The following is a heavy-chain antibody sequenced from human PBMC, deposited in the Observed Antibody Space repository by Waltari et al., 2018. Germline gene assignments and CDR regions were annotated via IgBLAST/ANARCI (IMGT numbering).Heavy chain of an antibody. J-gene: IGHJ6*03. CDR3: ARPSTEYYYYYYYMDV. Sequence: EVQVVESGGGLVQPGGSLRLSCVASGFTFSNYEMNWVRQAPGKGLEWVPYISNSGSTTYYADSVKGRFTISRDNAKNSMYLEMDSLRAEDTAVYYCARPSTEYYYYYYYMDVWGKGTTVTVS. CDR1: GFTFSNYE. CDR2: ISNSGSTT. V-gene: IGHV3-48*03.